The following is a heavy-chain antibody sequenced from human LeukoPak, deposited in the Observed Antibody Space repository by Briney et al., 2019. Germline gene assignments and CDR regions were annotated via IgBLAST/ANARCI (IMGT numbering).Heavy chain of an antibody. J-gene: IGHJ3*02. CDR3: ARFNRNYAGAFDI. V-gene: IGHV1-2*02. CDR1: GYTFTAYH. D-gene: IGHD1-7*01. Sequence: ASVKVSCRASGYTFTAYHIHWVRQAPGQGLEWMGWINANSGGTNYAQSFQDRVTMTRDTSISTAYMELSRLTSDDTAVYYCARFNRNYAGAFDIWGQGTMVTVSS. CDR2: INANSGGT.